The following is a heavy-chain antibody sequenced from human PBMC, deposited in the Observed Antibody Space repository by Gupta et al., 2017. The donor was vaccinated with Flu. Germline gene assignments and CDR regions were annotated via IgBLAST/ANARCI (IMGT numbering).Heavy chain of an antibody. J-gene: IGHJ6*03. Sequence: QVQLQESGPGLVKPSQTLSLTCSVSSGSISSDNYYWTWIRQPPGKGLEWIGYIYYRGATYYTPSLKSRVSMSVDTSNNQFSLKLSSVTAADTAVYYCARAAISTYYMDVWGKGTTVTVS. CDR2: IYYRGAT. CDR3: ARAAISTYYMDV. CDR1: SGSISSDNYY. D-gene: IGHD2/OR15-2a*01. V-gene: IGHV4-30-4*01.